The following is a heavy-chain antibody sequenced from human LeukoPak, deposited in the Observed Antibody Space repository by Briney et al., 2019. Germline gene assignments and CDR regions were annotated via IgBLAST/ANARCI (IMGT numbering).Heavy chain of an antibody. CDR2: IYHSGST. V-gene: IGHV4-30-2*01. CDR1: GGSISSGGYS. CDR3: ARVGYYDFWSGYGNWFDP. D-gene: IGHD3-3*01. J-gene: IGHJ5*02. Sequence: PSQTLSLTCAVSGGSISSGGYSWSWIRQPPGKGLECIGYIYHSGSTYYNPSLKSRVTISVDRSKNQFSLKLSSVTAADTAVYYCARVGYYDFWSGYGNWFDPWGQGTLVTVSS.